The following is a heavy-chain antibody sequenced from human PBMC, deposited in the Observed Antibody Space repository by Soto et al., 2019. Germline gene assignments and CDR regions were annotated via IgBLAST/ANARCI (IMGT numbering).Heavy chain of an antibody. CDR2: IYSSGST. J-gene: IGHJ4*02. CDR3: ARRYGGGFDY. V-gene: IGHV4-59*08. D-gene: IGHD3-10*01. Sequence: QVQLLESGPGLVKPSETLSLTCTVSGGSISSYYWSWIRQPPGKGLEWIGYIYSSGSTNYNPSLQSRVTLSVDAAQIQCSLKLSSVTAADTAVYYCARRYGGGFDYWGQGTLVTVSS. CDR1: GGSISSYY.